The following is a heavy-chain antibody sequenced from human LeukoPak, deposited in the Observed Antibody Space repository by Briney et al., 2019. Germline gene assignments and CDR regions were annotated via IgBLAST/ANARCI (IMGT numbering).Heavy chain of an antibody. J-gene: IGHJ4*02. CDR1: GFTFSIYA. CDR3: ATGGTTVTTFDY. D-gene: IGHD4-17*01. Sequence: GGSLRLSCAASGFTFSIYAMSWVRQAPGKGLEWVSAISGSGGSTYYADSVKGRFTISRDNSKNTLYLQMNSLRAEDTAVYYCATGGTTVTTFDYWGQGTLVTVSS. V-gene: IGHV3-23*01. CDR2: ISGSGGST.